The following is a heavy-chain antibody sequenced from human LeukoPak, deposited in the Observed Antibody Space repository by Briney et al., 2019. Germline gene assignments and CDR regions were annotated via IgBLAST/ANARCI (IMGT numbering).Heavy chain of an antibody. D-gene: IGHD4-17*01. CDR3: ASSQTYGDYGPSTWFDP. V-gene: IGHV4-59*12. Sequence: SETLSLTCTVSGGSISSYYWSWIRQPPGKGLEWIGYIYNSGSTNYNPSLKSRVTILVDTSKNQFSLKLSSVTAADTAVYYCASSQTYGDYGPSTWFDPWGQGTLVTVSS. CDR1: GGSISSYY. CDR2: IYNSGST. J-gene: IGHJ5*02.